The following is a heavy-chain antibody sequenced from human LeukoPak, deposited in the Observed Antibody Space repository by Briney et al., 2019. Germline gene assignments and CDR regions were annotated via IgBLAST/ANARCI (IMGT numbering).Heavy chain of an antibody. CDR1: GFTFSSYA. J-gene: IGHJ4*02. V-gene: IGHV3-23*01. CDR3: ARGSIVGAPNY. CDR2: ISSSGSNT. D-gene: IGHD1-26*01. Sequence: PGGSLRLSCAASGFTFSSYAMSWVRQAPGKGLEWVSGISSSGSNTYHADSVKGRFTISRDNSKNTLYLQMNSLRAEDTAVYYCARGSIVGAPNYWGQGTLVTVSS.